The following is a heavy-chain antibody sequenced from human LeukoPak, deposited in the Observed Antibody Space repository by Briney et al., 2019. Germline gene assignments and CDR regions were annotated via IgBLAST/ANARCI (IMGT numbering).Heavy chain of an antibody. CDR2: IHFSGST. CDR3: ARTRRSGYDATYFYYYMDV. CDR1: SDSISDDY. J-gene: IGHJ6*03. V-gene: IGHV4-59*01. Sequence: SETLSLTCTVSSDSISDDYWSWIRQSPGKGLEYIGNIHFSGSTNYKPSLKSRVTISVETSKNHLSLNLTSLTAADTAVYYCARTRRSGYDATYFYYYMDVWGQGTTVTVSS. D-gene: IGHD3-3*01.